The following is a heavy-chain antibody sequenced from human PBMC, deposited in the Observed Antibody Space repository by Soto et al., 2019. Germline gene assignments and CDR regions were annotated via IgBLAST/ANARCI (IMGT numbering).Heavy chain of an antibody. Sequence: PGESLNISCKGSGYSFTSYFIGWVRQMPGKGLEWMGSIDPSDSYTNYSPSFQGHVTISADKSISTAYLQMNSLRTEDTAVYYCSRASRENEVLTGGVWGQGTTVTVS. CDR2: IDPSDSYT. CDR1: GYSFTSYF. V-gene: IGHV5-10-1*01. D-gene: IGHD3-9*01. J-gene: IGHJ6*02. CDR3: SRASRENEVLTGGV.